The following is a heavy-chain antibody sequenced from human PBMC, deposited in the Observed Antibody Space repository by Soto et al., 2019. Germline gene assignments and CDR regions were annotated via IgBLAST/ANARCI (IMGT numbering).Heavy chain of an antibody. J-gene: IGHJ4*02. V-gene: IGHV3-23*01. CDR1: GFSLGPYG. CDR2: FSGGSGAI. CDR3: ARWNGFGDS. Sequence: GGSLRLSCAVSGFSLGPYGVTWVRQTPEKGLEWVTGFSGGSGAIFYADSVRGRFTISRDSSTAYLQMNNLRPEDTAVYFCARWNGFGDSWGQGSLVTVS. D-gene: IGHD1-1*01.